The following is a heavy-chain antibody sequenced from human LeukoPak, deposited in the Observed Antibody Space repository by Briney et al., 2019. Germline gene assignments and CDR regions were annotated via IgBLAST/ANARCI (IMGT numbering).Heavy chain of an antibody. CDR2: IYYSGST. CDR1: GGSISSGGYY. Sequence: SETLSLTCTVSGGSISSGGYYWSWIRQHPGKGLEWIGYIYYSGSTYYNPSLKSRVTISVDTSKNQFSLKLSSVTAADTAVYYCARDGPLIYSSSPTGYYGMDVWGQGTTVTVSS. CDR3: ARDGPLIYSSSPTGYYGMDV. D-gene: IGHD6-13*01. V-gene: IGHV4-31*03. J-gene: IGHJ6*02.